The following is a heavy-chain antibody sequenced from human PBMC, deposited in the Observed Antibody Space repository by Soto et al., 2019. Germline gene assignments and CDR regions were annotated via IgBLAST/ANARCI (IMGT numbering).Heavy chain of an antibody. V-gene: IGHV3-13*01. Sequence: GGSLRLSCAASGFTFSSYDMHWVRQATGKGLEWASAIGTAGDTYYPGSVKGRFTISRENAKNSLYLQMNSLRAGDTAVYYCARGGRGWGFDIWGQGTMVTVSS. CDR2: IGTAGDT. CDR1: GFTFSSYD. D-gene: IGHD6-19*01. J-gene: IGHJ3*02. CDR3: ARGGRGWGFDI.